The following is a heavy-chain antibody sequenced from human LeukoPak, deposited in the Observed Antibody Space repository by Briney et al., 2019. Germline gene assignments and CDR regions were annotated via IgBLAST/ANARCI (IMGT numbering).Heavy chain of an antibody. CDR3: AKDGVNGD. CDR2: LNFDGSST. Sequence: PGGSLRLSCEASGFTFIRFWMHWVRQAPGKGLVWVARLNFDGSSTSYADSVKGRFTISRDNAKNTVYLQMNSLRAEDTAVYYCAKDGVNGDWGQGTLVTVSS. D-gene: IGHD4-17*01. J-gene: IGHJ4*02. CDR1: GFTFIRFW. V-gene: IGHV3-74*01.